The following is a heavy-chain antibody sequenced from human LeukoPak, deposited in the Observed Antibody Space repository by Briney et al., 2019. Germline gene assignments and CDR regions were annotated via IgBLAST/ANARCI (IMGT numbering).Heavy chain of an antibody. Sequence: GGSLSFSCEASGLTFEDYAMHWFRQPPGKGLKWVSGISWNSGSIGYADSVKGRFTISRDNAKNSLYLQMNSLRAEDTALYYCAKDSDYDILTGYYHWGQGTLVTVSS. V-gene: IGHV3-9*01. CDR3: AKDSDYDILTGYYH. CDR1: GLTFEDYA. CDR2: ISWNSGSI. D-gene: IGHD3-9*01. J-gene: IGHJ5*02.